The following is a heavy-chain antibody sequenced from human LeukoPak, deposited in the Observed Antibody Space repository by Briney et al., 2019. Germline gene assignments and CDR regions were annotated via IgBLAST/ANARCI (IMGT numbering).Heavy chain of an antibody. J-gene: IGHJ2*01. CDR2: IYDTGNT. V-gene: IGHV4-59*11. CDR1: GGSITSHY. CDR3: ARARVRSYSYDSDGSYTSDWIFDL. D-gene: IGHD3-22*01. Sequence: SETLSLTCIVSGGSITSHYWSWVRQPPGKGLEWIGYIYDTGNTNYNPSLRSRGTISVGTSKDQFSLRLSSVTAADTAVYYCARARVRSYSYDSDGSYTSDWIFDLWGRGTLVTVSS.